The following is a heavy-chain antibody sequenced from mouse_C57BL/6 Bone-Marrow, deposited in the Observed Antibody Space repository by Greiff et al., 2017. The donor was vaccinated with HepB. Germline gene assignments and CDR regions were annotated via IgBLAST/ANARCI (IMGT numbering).Heavy chain of an antibody. J-gene: IGHJ3*01. CDR2: IDPENGDT. D-gene: IGHD1-1*01. Sequence: VQLKESGAELVRPGASVKLSCTASGFNIKDDYMHWVKQRPEQGLEWIGWIDPENGDTEYASKFQSKATITADTSSNTAYLQHSSLTSEDTAVYYCTTFGTTVVAPGGQGTLVTVSA. CDR1: GFNIKDDY. CDR3: TTFGTTVVAP. V-gene: IGHV14-4*01.